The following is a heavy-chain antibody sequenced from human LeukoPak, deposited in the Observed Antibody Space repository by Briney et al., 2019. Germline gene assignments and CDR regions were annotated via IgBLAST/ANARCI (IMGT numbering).Heavy chain of an antibody. CDR2: IYHSGST. CDR1: GYSISSGYY. V-gene: IGHV4-38-2*01. J-gene: IGHJ3*02. D-gene: IGHD2-15*01. CDR3: ARPDCSGGSCYSVYAFDI. Sequence: PSETLSLTCAVSGYSISSGYYWGWIRQPPGKGLEWIGSIYHSGSTYYNPSLKSRVTISVDTSKNQFSLKLSSVPAADTAVYYCARPDCSGGSCYSVYAFDIWGQGTMVTVSS.